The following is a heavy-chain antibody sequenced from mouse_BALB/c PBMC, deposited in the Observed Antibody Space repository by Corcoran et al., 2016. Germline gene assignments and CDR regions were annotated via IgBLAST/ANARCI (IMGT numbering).Heavy chain of an antibody. J-gene: IGHJ2*01. D-gene: IGHD1-1*01. CDR3: ARSATVAYFDY. CDR2: INTETGEP. V-gene: IGHV9-2-1*01. CDR1: GYTFTDYS. Sequence: QIQLVQSGPELKKPGETVKISCKASGYTFTDYSMHWVKQAPGKGLKWMGWINTETGEPTYADDFKGRFAFSLETSASTAYLQINNLKNEDTATYFCARSATVAYFDYWGQGTTLTVSS.